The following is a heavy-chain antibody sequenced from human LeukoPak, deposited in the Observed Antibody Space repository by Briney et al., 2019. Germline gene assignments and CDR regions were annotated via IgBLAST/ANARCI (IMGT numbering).Heavy chain of an antibody. J-gene: IGHJ4*02. V-gene: IGHV3-30*18. CDR3: AKDSDSSGYVY. Sequence: GGSLRLSCAASGFTFSSYGMHWVRQAPGKGLEWVAVISYDGSNKYYADSVKGRFTISRDNSKNTLYLRMNSLRAEDTAVYYCAKDSDSSGYVYWGQGTLVTVSS. D-gene: IGHD6-19*01. CDR2: ISYDGSNK. CDR1: GFTFSSYG.